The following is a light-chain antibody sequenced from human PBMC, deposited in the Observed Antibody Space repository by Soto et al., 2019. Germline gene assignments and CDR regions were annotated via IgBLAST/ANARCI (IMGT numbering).Light chain of an antibody. CDR2: DAS. Sequence: EFILTLSPSTLSWTTEERATLSCRASQSVGNWLFWYQQKRGQAPRLLIYDASSRAAGVPERFSASGSGTDFTLTISSLEPEDFTVYYCQQHSNWPLTFGGGTKV. V-gene: IGKV3-11*01. J-gene: IGKJ4*01. CDR1: QSVGNW. CDR3: QQHSNWPLT.